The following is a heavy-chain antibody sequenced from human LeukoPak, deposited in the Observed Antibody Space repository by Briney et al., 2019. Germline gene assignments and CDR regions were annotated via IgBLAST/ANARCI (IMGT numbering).Heavy chain of an antibody. V-gene: IGHV3-30-3*01. CDR1: GFTFSNYA. J-gene: IGHJ4*02. D-gene: IGHD3-10*01. CDR2: ISYDGSDK. Sequence: PGGSLRLSCAASGFTFSNYAMHWVRQAPGKGLEWVAVISYDGSDKYYADSVKGRFTISRDNSKNTLYLQMNSLRAEDTAVYYCATEGVHVSGSYYLDNWGQGTLVTVSS. CDR3: ATEGVHVSGSYYLDN.